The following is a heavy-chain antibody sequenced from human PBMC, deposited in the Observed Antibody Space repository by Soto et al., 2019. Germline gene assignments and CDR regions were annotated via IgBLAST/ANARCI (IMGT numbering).Heavy chain of an antibody. Sequence: SQTLSLTYAISGASVSSDSAGGNWIRQSRSGGLEWLGRTYDRSKWDNDYAVCVKGRITINPDTYKNQFSLQLNSVTPEDTAVYYCAGVSEERYCIGGRCFLRSFDAWGKGTLVT. D-gene: IGHD2-15*01. CDR2: TYDRSKWDN. V-gene: IGHV6-1*01. CDR3: AGVSEERYCIGGRCFLRSFDA. J-gene: IGHJ5*02. CDR1: GASVSSDSAG.